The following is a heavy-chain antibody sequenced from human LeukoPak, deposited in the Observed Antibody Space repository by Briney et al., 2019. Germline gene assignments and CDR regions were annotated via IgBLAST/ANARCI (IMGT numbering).Heavy chain of an antibody. V-gene: IGHV1-18*01. CDR1: GYTFTSYG. Sequence: ASVKVFCKASGYTFTSYGISWVRQAPGQGLEWMGWISAYNGNTNYAQKLQGRVTMSTDTSTSTAYMELRSLRSDDTAVYYCARLIDFWSGYYANWFDPWGQGTLVTVSS. D-gene: IGHD3-3*01. CDR2: ISAYNGNT. CDR3: ARLIDFWSGYYANWFDP. J-gene: IGHJ5*02.